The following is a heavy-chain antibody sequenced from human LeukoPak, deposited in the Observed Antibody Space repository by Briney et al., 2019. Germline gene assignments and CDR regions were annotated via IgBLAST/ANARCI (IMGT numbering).Heavy chain of an antibody. CDR1: GFTFSIYA. Sequence: GGSLRLSCAASGFTFSIYAMSWVRQAPGKGLEWVSASGSGGTAYYADSVKGRFTISRDNSKNTLYLQMNSLRAEDTAVYYCAKALLSSTYAFDIWGQGTMVTVSS. CDR3: AKALLSSTYAFDI. CDR2: SGSGGTA. J-gene: IGHJ3*02. V-gene: IGHV3-23*01. D-gene: IGHD2-2*01.